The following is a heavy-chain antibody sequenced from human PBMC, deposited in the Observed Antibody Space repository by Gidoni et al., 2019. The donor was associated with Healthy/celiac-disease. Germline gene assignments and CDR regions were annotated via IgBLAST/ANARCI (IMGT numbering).Heavy chain of an antibody. Sequence: EVQLVESGGGLVQPGGSLRPSCAAAGFTCSSYWMSWVRQAPGKGLEWVANIKQDGSEKYYVDSVKGRFTISRDNAKNSLYLQMNSLRAEDTAVYYCARVGSGYADYWGQGTLVTVSS. CDR1: GFTCSSYW. CDR2: IKQDGSEK. CDR3: ARVGSGYADY. D-gene: IGHD5-12*01. J-gene: IGHJ4*02. V-gene: IGHV3-7*03.